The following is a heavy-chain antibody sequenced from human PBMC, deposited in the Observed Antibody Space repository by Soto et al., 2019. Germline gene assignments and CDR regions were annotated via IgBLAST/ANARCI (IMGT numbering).Heavy chain of an antibody. CDR1: GFTFDDYA. J-gene: IGHJ6*02. Sequence: GGSLRLSCAASGFTFDDYAMHWVRQAPGKGLEWVSLISWDGGSTYYADSVKGRFTISRDNSKNSLYLQMNSLRAEDTALYYCAKDKLRFNYYGMDVWGQGTTVTVSS. D-gene: IGHD3-3*01. CDR3: AKDKLRFNYYGMDV. V-gene: IGHV3-43D*03. CDR2: ISWDGGST.